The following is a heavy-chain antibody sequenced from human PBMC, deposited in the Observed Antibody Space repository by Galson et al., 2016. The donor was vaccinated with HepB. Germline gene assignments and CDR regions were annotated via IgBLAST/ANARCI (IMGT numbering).Heavy chain of an antibody. V-gene: IGHV3-7*03. CDR3: AGGSGLDAEH. CDR1: GLTFSSYW. Sequence: SLRLSCAASGLTFSSYWMNWVRQARGKGLEWVANIKDDGSEKNYVDSVKGRFTISRDNAQNSLYLQMNTLRAEDTAVYYCAGGSGLDAEHGGQGTLVTVSS. J-gene: IGHJ1*01. CDR2: IKDDGSEK. D-gene: IGHD3-10*01.